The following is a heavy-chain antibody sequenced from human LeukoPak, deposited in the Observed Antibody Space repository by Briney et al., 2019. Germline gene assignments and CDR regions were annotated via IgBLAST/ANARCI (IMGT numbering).Heavy chain of an antibody. CDR2: FDPEDGET. CDR1: GYTLTELS. D-gene: IGHD5-12*01. J-gene: IGHJ6*03. Sequence: ASVKGSCKVSGYTLTELSMHWVRQAPGKGLEWRGGFDPEDGETIYAQKCQGRVTMTEDTSTDTAYMELSSLRSEDTAVYYCARGGGYDSDYYYMDVWGKGTTVTVSS. V-gene: IGHV1-24*01. CDR3: ARGGGYDSDYYYMDV.